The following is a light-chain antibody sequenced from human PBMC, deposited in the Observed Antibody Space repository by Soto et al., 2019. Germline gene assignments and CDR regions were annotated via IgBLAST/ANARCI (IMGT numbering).Light chain of an antibody. CDR2: GAS. V-gene: IGKV3-20*01. Sequence: ESVLTQSPGTLSVSPGGRATLSCRASQSVSSSYLAWYQQKPGQAPRLLIYGASSRATGTPDRFSGSGSGTDFTLTISRLEPEDCAVYYCQQYGSSPLTFGGGTKVDIK. J-gene: IGKJ4*01. CDR3: QQYGSSPLT. CDR1: QSVSSSY.